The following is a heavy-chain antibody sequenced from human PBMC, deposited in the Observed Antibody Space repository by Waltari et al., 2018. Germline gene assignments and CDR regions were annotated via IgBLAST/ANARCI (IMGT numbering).Heavy chain of an antibody. D-gene: IGHD2-15*01. J-gene: IGHJ4*02. Sequence: QVQLVASGGGVVQPGRSLRLSCAASGFPFLHFAMHWVRQAPGKGLEWVALISFDGAKIYYTDSVRGRFTISRDNSKNTLYLQMESLKPEDTGVYYCARGGNVVVILAATLDYWGQGALVTVSS. CDR1: GFPFLHFA. CDR3: ARGGNVVVILAATLDY. V-gene: IGHV3-30-3*01. CDR2: ISFDGAKI.